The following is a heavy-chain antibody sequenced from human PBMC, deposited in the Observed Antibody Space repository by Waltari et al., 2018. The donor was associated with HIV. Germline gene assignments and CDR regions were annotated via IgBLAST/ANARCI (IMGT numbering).Heavy chain of an antibody. CDR3: ARDRSEGGGYYYYGLDV. CDR1: GLTFSSYG. V-gene: IGHV3-33*01. CDR2: IWYDGTNK. J-gene: IGHJ6*02. D-gene: IGHD2-15*01. Sequence: QVQLVESGGGVVQPGRSLRLSCAASGLTFSSYGMHWVRQAPGKGLEWVAVIWYDGTNKYYADSVKGRFTISRDNSKNTLYLQMNSLRAEDTAVYYCARDRSEGGGYYYYGLDVWGQGTTVTVSS.